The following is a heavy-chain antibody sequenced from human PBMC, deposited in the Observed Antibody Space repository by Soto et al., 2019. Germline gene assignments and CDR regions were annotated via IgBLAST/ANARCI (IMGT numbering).Heavy chain of an antibody. J-gene: IGHJ4*02. CDR2: ISAYNHYT. Sequence: QVDLVQSGPEVRKPGASVNVSCKASGYTFSTYGISWVRQAPGQGLEWMGWISAYNHYTNYAHKFQGRLTMTTDTSTTTAYMELRSLRSGDTAMYFCARVGPSREVPYPFEYWGQGTLVTVSS. D-gene: IGHD1-26*01. V-gene: IGHV1-18*01. CDR1: GYTFSTYG. CDR3: ARVGPSREVPYPFEY.